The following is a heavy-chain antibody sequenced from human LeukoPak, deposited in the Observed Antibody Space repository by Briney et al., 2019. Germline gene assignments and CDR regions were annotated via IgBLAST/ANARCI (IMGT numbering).Heavy chain of an antibody. J-gene: IGHJ4*02. CDR3: AKSRHSGSFYYFDY. V-gene: IGHV3-30*02. Sequence: GGSLRLSCAASGFTFSTYGMHWVRQAPGKGLEWVTFIRYDGSNKYYAHSVKGRFTISRDNSKNTLYLQMNSLRAEDTAVYYCAKSRHSGSFYYFDYWGQGTLVTVSS. CDR2: IRYDGSNK. CDR1: GFTFSTYG. D-gene: IGHD6-13*01.